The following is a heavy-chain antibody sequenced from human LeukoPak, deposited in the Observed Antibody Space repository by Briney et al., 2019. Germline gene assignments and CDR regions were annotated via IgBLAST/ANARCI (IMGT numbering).Heavy chain of an antibody. D-gene: IGHD3-3*01. CDR1: GGSISSYY. CDR2: IYYSGST. Sequence: SETLSLTCTVSGGSISSYYWSWIRRPPGKGLEWIGYIYYSGSTNYNPSLKSRVTISVDTSKNQFSLKLSSVTAADTAVYYCARGNYDFWSGYYFHPPGDYYYYGMDVWGQGTTVTVSS. J-gene: IGHJ6*02. V-gene: IGHV4-59*01. CDR3: ARGNYDFWSGYYFHPPGDYYYYGMDV.